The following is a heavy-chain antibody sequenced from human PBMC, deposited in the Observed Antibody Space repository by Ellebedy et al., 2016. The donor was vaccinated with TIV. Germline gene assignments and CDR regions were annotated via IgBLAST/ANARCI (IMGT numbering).Heavy chain of an antibody. CDR2: LTTGGVT. Sequence: GESLKISCVVSGFTFSTYAMRWFRQAPGKGLEWVSALTTGGVTFYADSVKGRFTISRDSSKNTLYLQMNSLRVEDTAIYFCAKASGRSGWISDYWGQGTLVTVSS. CDR1: GFTFSTYA. CDR3: AKASGRSGWISDY. V-gene: IGHV3-23*01. J-gene: IGHJ4*02. D-gene: IGHD3-10*01.